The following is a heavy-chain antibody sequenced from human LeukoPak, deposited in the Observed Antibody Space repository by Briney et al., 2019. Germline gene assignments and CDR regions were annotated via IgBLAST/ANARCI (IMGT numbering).Heavy chain of an antibody. CDR2: ISSSSSTL. V-gene: IGHV3-48*01. CDR3: ARVNGDGGSPSSIDY. J-gene: IGHJ4*02. Sequence: GGSLRLSCAASGFTFSSYSMNWVRQAPGKGLEWVSYISSSSSTLYYADSVKGRFTISRDNAKNSLYLQMNSLRAEDTAVYYCARVNGDGGSPSSIDYWGQGTLVTVSS. D-gene: IGHD3-10*01. CDR1: GFTFSSYS.